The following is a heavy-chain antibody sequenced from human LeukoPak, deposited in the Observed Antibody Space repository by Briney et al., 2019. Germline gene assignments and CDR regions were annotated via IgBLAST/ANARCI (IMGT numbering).Heavy chain of an antibody. CDR1: GGSINSYY. V-gene: IGHV4-39*07. D-gene: IGHD3-22*01. CDR3: ARVMYYYDSSGYSDY. CDR2: IYYSGST. Sequence: SETLSLTCTVSGGSINSYYWGWIRQPPGKGLEWIGSIYYSGSTYYNPSLKSRVTISVDTSKNQFSLKLSSVTAADTAVYYCARVMYYYDSSGYSDYWGQGTLVTVSS. J-gene: IGHJ4*02.